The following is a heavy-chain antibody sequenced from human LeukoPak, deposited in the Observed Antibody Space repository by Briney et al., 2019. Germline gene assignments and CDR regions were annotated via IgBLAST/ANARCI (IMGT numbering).Heavy chain of an antibody. CDR2: INLDGNGR. D-gene: IGHD3-3*01. V-gene: IGHV3-7*01. J-gene: IGHJ3*02. CDR1: GFFFSNYW. CDR3: ARDTDDFQGLDI. Sequence: GGSLRLSCAASGFFFSNYWMSWVRQAQGKGLEWVANINLDGNGRSYVDSVKGRFTISRDNNKKSVYLQMNSLRAEDTAVYYCARDTDDFQGLDIWGQGTRVTVSS.